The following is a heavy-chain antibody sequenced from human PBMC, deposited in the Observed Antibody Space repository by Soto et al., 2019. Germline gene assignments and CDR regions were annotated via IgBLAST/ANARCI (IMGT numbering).Heavy chain of an antibody. CDR2: IYSGGST. D-gene: IGHD3-10*01. J-gene: IGHJ6*02. Sequence: GGSLRLSCAASGFTVSSNYMSWVRQAPGKGLEWVSVIYSGGSTYYADSVKGRFTISRHNSKNTLYLQMNSLRAEDTAVYYCARDHLGWLGESVGMDVWGHGTTVTVSS. CDR3: ARDHLGWLGESVGMDV. CDR1: GFTVSSNY. V-gene: IGHV3-53*01.